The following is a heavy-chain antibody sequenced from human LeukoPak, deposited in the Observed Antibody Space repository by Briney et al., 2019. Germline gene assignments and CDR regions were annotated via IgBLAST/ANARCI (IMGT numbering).Heavy chain of an antibody. D-gene: IGHD2-8*01. J-gene: IGHJ6*02. CDR2: IYYSGST. V-gene: IGHV4-31*03. Sequence: SETLSLTCTVSGVSISSGGYYWSWIRQHPGKGLEWIGYIYYSGSTYYNPSLKSRVTISVDTSKNQFSLKLSSVTAADTAVYYCARDSLVLSGGMDVWGQGTTVTVSS. CDR1: GVSISSGGYY. CDR3: ARDSLVLSGGMDV.